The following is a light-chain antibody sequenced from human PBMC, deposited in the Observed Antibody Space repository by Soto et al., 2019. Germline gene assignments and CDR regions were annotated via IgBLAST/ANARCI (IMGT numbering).Light chain of an antibody. J-gene: IGKJ2*01. Sequence: EIVMTQSPATLSVSPGERATLSCRASQSVSSNLAWYQEKPSQAPRLLIYGASTRATGIPARFSGGGSGTDFTRTISSLQTEDFAVYYWQQYNSWASYTFGQGTKLEIK. CDR3: QQYNSWASYT. CDR2: GAS. CDR1: QSVSSN. V-gene: IGKV3-15*01.